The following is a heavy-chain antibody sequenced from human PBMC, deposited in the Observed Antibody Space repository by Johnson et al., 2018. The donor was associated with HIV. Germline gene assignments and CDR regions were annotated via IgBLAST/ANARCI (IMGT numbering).Heavy chain of an antibody. J-gene: IGHJ3*02. CDR2: IRYDGSNK. CDR1: GFTFDDYA. V-gene: IGHV3-33*08. D-gene: IGHD3-3*01. CDR3: ARVASGAFDI. Sequence: VQLVESGGGLVQPGRSLRLSCAASGFTFDDYAMHWVRQAPGKGLEWVAFIRYDGSNKYYADSVKGRFTISRDNSKNTLYLQMNSLRAEDTAVYYCARVASGAFDIWDQGTMVTVSS.